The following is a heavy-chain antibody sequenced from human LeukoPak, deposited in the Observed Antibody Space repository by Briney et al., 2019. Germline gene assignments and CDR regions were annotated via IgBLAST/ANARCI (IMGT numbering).Heavy chain of an antibody. D-gene: IGHD6-19*01. CDR1: GFTFSGYA. J-gene: IGHJ4*02. V-gene: IGHV3-23*01. Sequence: GGSLRLSCAASGFTFSGYAMSWVRQAPGKGLEWVSTISGSGGSTYYADSVKGRFTISRDNSKNTLYLQMNSLRAEDTAVYYCAHSIAVAGSFDYWGQGTLVTVSS. CDR2: ISGSGGST. CDR3: AHSIAVAGSFDY.